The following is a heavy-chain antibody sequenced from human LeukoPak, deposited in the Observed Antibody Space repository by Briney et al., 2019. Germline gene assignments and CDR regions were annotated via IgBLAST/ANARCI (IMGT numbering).Heavy chain of an antibody. D-gene: IGHD6-13*01. CDR3: AKEVKIEGVGTVGLDI. J-gene: IGHJ3*02. CDR1: GLTFSSYA. CDR2: ISDSGVIT. Sequence: GGSLRLSCAASGLTFSSYAMNWVRQAPGKGLEWVSVISDSGVITYYADSVKGRFTISRDNSKNTLYLQLNSLRAEDTAVYYCAKEVKIEGVGTVGLDIWGQGTMVTVSS. V-gene: IGHV3-23*01.